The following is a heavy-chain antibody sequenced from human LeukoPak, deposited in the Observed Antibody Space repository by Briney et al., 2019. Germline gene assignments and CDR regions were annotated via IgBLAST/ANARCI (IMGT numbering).Heavy chain of an antibody. V-gene: IGHV4-59*08. CDR3: ARHTAMVTYFDY. D-gene: IGHD5-18*01. CDR1: GGSISSYY. Sequence: KPSETLSLTCTVSGGSISSYYWSWIRQPPGKGLEWIGYIYYSGSTNYNPSLKSRVTISVDTSKNQFSLKLSSVTAADTAVYYCARHTAMVTYFDYWGQGTLVTVSS. J-gene: IGHJ4*02. CDR2: IYYSGST.